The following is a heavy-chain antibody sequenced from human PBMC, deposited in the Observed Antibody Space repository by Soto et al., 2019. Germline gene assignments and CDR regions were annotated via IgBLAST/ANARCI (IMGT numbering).Heavy chain of an antibody. J-gene: IGHJ6*02. CDR1: GGSFSGYY. V-gene: IGHV4-34*01. CDR2: INHSGST. CDR3: AITIFGVAPILGYYYYGMDV. Sequence: SETLSLTCAVYGGSFSGYYWSWIRQPPGKGLEWIGEINHSGSTNYNPSLKSRVTISVDTSKNQFSLKLSSVTAADTAVYYCAITIFGVAPILGYYYYGMDVWGQGTTVTVSS. D-gene: IGHD3-3*01.